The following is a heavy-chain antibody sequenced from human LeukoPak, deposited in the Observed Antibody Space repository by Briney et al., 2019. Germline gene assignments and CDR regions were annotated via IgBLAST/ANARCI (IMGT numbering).Heavy chain of an antibody. V-gene: IGHV3-21*01. J-gene: IGHJ4*02. CDR1: GFTFSSYS. D-gene: IGHD2-21*01. Sequence: GGSLRLSCAASGFTFSSYSMNWVRQTPGKGLEWVSSISATSSYIYYADSARGRFTISRDNAKNSLFLQMNGLRDEDTALYYCARERVIAAAGDGFDSWGQGTLVTVSS. CDR2: ISATSSYI. CDR3: ARERVIAAAGDGFDS.